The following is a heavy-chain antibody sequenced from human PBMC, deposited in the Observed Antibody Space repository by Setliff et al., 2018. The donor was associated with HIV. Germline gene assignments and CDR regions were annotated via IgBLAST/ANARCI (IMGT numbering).Heavy chain of an antibody. CDR2: LYFTGST. CDR1: GGSVSSGSYY. D-gene: IGHD3-22*01. V-gene: IGHV4-39*01. CDR3: AAGLHYYDSTGYPLTFDY. Sequence: SETLSLTCSVSGGSVSSGSYYWGWIRQPPGKGLEWIGTLYFTGSTYYNPSLKSRVTVSVDTSKNQFSLKLSSVTAADTAVYYCAAGLHYYDSTGYPLTFDYWGQGALVTVSS. J-gene: IGHJ4*02.